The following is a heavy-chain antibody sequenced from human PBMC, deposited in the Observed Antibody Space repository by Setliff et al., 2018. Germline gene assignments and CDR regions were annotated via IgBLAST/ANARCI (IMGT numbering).Heavy chain of an antibody. CDR2: INRDSLYI. V-gene: IGHV3-21*03. J-gene: IGHJ4*02. CDR3: ARSYQLPTFDY. Sequence: GGSLRLSCEASGFTFGTYTMNWIRQAPGKGLEWVSSINRDSLYIYYADSLKGRFTISRDNAKNSLYLQMDSLRAEDTAVYYCARSYQLPTFDYWGQGTLVTVSS. CDR1: GFTFGTYT. D-gene: IGHD2-2*01.